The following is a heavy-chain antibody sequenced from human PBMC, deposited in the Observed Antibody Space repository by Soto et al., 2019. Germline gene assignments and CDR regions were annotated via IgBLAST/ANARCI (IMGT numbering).Heavy chain of an antibody. J-gene: IGHJ4*02. CDR1: GFTFSSYG. V-gene: IGHV3-33*01. CDR2: IWYDGSKK. D-gene: IGHD5-12*01. CDR3: ARDARDGYNYLFDY. Sequence: GGSLRLSCAASGFTFSSYGMHWVRQAPGKGLEWVAVIWYDGSKKYYADSVKGRFTISRDNSKNTLYLQMNSLRAEDTAVYYCARDARDGYNYLFDYWGQGTLVTVSS.